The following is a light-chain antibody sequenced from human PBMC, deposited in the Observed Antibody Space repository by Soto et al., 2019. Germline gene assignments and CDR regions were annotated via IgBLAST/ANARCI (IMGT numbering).Light chain of an antibody. V-gene: IGLV2-14*02. CDR1: SGYVGTYSL. CDR2: DVT. CDR3: TSYTSTSTYV. Sequence: QSALAQPASVSGSPGQSITISCTGASGYVGTYSLVSWYQQHPGKAPRLVIYDVTNRPSGISDRFSGSKSGNTASLTISGLLAEDEADYYCTSYTSTSTYVFGTGTKLTVL. J-gene: IGLJ1*01.